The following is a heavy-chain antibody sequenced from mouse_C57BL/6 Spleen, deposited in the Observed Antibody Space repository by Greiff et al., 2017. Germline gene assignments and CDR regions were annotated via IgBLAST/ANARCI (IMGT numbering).Heavy chain of an antibody. V-gene: IGHV1-64*01. CDR2: IHPNSGST. J-gene: IGHJ2*01. CDR1: GYTFTSYW. D-gene: IGHD2-4*01. CDR3: ARWAYYDYDGFDY. Sequence: VQLQQPGAELVKPGASVKLSCKASGYTFTSYWMHWVKQRPGQGLEWIGMIHPNSGSTNYNEKFKSKATLTVDKSSSTAYMQLSSLTSEDSAVYYCARWAYYDYDGFDYWGQGTTLTVSS.